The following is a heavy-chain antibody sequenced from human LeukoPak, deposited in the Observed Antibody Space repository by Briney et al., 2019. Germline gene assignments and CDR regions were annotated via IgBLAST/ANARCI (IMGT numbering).Heavy chain of an antibody. CDR3: ARDGRGSGIGVVIIHDY. D-gene: IGHD3-3*01. V-gene: IGHV3-48*01. CDR2: ISSSSSTI. J-gene: IGHJ4*02. Sequence: GGSLRLSCAASGFTFSSYSMNWVRQAPGKGLEWVSYISSSSSTIYYADSVKGRFTISRDNAKNSLYLQMNSLRAEDTAVYYCARDGRGSGIGVVIIHDYWGQGTLVTVSS. CDR1: GFTFSSYS.